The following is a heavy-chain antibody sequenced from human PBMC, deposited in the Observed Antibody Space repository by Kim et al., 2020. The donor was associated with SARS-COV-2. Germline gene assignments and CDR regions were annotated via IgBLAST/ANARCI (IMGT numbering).Heavy chain of an antibody. CDR3: AKIGPRDCTSTSCFFDY. J-gene: IGHJ4*02. V-gene: IGHV3-23*01. CDR2: LTDSGGST. Sequence: GGSLRLSCAASGFTFSSYAMSWVRQIPGKGLEWVSALTDSGGSTYYADSVKGRFTISRDNSKNTLYLQMNSLRAEDTAVYYCAKIGPRDCTSTSCFFDYWGQGTLVTVSS. CDR1: GFTFSSYA. D-gene: IGHD2-2*01.